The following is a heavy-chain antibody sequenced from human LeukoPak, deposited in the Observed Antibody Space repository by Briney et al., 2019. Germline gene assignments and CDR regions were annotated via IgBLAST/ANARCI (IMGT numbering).Heavy chain of an antibody. CDR1: GGSISSSSYY. CDR3: ARGPLWRRRHYYDSSGYYPDY. CDR2: IYYSGST. J-gene: IGHJ4*02. V-gene: IGHV4-39*07. Sequence: SETLSLTCTVSGGSISSSSYYWGWIRQPPGKGLEWIGSIYYSGSTYYNPSLKSRVTISVDTSKNQFSLKLSSVTAADTAVYYCARGPLWRRRHYYDSSGYYPDYWGQGTLVTVSS. D-gene: IGHD3-22*01.